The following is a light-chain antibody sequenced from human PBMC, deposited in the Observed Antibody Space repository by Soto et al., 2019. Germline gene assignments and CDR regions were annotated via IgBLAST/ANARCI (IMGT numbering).Light chain of an antibody. CDR1: QSVSNN. Sequence: EIVMTQSPATLSVSPGERATLSCRASQSVSNNLAWYQQKPGQAPRLLIYGASTRATGIPAMFSGSGSGTEFTLIIGSLQSEDFAVYYCQQYYEWVTFGGGTKVEIK. J-gene: IGKJ4*01. CDR3: QQYYEWVT. CDR2: GAS. V-gene: IGKV3-15*01.